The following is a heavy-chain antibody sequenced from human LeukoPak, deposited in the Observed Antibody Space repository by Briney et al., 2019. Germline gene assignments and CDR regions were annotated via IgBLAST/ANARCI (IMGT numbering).Heavy chain of an antibody. J-gene: IGHJ4*02. V-gene: IGHV3-30*02. CDR2: IRYDATNK. Sequence: PGGSLRLSCAVSGFTFSPYGMHWFRQAPGKGLEWVAFIRYDATNKYYTDSVKGRFTISRDNSNNTLYLQMNSLRLEDTAVYYCARDGRYFGWLLGDSWGLGTLVTVSS. D-gene: IGHD3-9*01. CDR1: GFTFSPYG. CDR3: ARDGRYFGWLLGDS.